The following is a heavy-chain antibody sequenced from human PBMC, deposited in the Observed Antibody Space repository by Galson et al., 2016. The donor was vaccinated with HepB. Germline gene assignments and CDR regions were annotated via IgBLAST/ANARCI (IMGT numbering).Heavy chain of an antibody. Sequence: PALVKPTQTLTLTCTFSGFSLSTSGVGVGWIRQSPGKALEWLALIYWNDDKRYSPSLKSRLTITKDTSKNLVVLTMTNMDPVDTATYFCSHRRNEILTGYYSPGWFDTWGPGTLVTVSS. CDR2: IYWNDDK. J-gene: IGHJ5*02. CDR3: SHRRNEILTGYYSPGWFDT. D-gene: IGHD3-9*01. V-gene: IGHV2-5*01. CDR1: GFSLSTSGVG.